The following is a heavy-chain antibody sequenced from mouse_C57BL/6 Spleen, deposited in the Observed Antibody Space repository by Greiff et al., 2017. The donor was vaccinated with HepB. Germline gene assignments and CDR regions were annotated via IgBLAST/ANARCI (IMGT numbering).Heavy chain of an antibody. Sequence: VMLVESGPGLVQPSQSLSITCTVSGFSLTSYVVHWVRQSPGKGLECLGVIWRGGSTDYNAAFMSRLSITKDNSKSQVFFKMNSLQADDTAIYYCAKKSTTGYFDYWGQGTTLTVSS. D-gene: IGHD1-1*01. CDR2: IWRGGST. CDR3: AKKSTTGYFDY. V-gene: IGHV2-5*01. CDR1: GFSLTSYV. J-gene: IGHJ2*01.